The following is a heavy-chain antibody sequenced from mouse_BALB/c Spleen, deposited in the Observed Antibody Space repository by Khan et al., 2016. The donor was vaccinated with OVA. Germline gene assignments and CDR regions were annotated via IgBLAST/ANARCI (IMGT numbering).Heavy chain of an antibody. CDR1: GYNFTSYW. J-gene: IGHJ2*01. D-gene: IGHD3-1*01. CDR2: IYPGSGST. Sequence: QVQLKQSGAELVKPGTSVKLSCKASGYNFTSYWINWVKLRPGQGLEWIGNIYPGSGSTNYNEKFKSKATLTVDTSSSTADMQLSSLASEDSALYYCARRGYWGLGYVDYWGQGTTLTVSS. V-gene: IGHV1-55*01. CDR3: ARRGYWGLGYVDY.